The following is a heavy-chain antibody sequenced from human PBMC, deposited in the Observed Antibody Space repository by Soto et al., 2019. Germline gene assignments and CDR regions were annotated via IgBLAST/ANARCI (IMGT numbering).Heavy chain of an antibody. J-gene: IGHJ4*02. Sequence: LRLSCGGSGFTFSNYGMHWVRQAPGKGLEWVAGISHDERNKYYAESVKGRFTISRDNSKNTLHLQMNSLRAEDTAMYYCAKEGSTRDLDYWGQGTLVTVSS. CDR1: GFTFSNYG. D-gene: IGHD2-2*01. CDR2: ISHDERNK. V-gene: IGHV3-30*18. CDR3: AKEGSTRDLDY.